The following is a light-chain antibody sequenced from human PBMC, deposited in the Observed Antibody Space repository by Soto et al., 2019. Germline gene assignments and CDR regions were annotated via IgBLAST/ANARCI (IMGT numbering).Light chain of an antibody. J-gene: IGKJ1*01. CDR3: QQRDNWPWT. Sequence: ETVLTQSPATLSLSPGERATLSCRASQSVRSNLAWYQHKPGQAPRLLIYDASNRATGIPGRFSGSGSGTDFTLTISNLEPEDFAVYYCQQRDNWPWTFGQGDKLEIK. CDR2: DAS. CDR1: QSVRSN. V-gene: IGKV3-11*01.